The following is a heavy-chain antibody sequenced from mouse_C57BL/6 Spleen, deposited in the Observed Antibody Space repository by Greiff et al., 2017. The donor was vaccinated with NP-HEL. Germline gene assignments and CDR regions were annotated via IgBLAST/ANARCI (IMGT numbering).Heavy chain of an antibody. J-gene: IGHJ2*01. CDR2: IHPNSGST. CDR3: ARDYWDGDYFDY. V-gene: IGHV1-64*01. Sequence: VQLQQPGAELVKPGASVKLSCKASGYTFTSYWMHWVKQRPGQGLEWIGMIHPNSGSTNYNEKFKSKATLTVDKSSSTAYMQLSSPTSEDSAVYYCARDYWDGDYFDYWGQGTTLTVSS. D-gene: IGHD4-1*01. CDR1: GYTFTSYW.